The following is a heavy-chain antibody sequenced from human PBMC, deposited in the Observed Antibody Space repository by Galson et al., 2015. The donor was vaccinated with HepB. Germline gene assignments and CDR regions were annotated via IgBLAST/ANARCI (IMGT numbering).Heavy chain of an antibody. CDR3: ARDDSGSYRYGMDV. CDR1: GYTFMSYG. V-gene: IGHV7-4-1*02. D-gene: IGHD1-26*01. CDR2: INTNTGNP. J-gene: IGHJ6*02. Sequence: SVKVSCKASGYTFMSYGISWVRQAPGQGLEWMGWINTNTGNPTYAQGFTGRFVFSLDTSVSTAYLQISGLKAEDTAVYYCARDDSGSYRYGMDVWGQGTTVTVSS.